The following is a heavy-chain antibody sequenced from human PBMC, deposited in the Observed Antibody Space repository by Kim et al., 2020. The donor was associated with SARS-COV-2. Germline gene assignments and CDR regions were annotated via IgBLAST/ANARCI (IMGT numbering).Heavy chain of an antibody. Sequence: GGSLRLSCAASGFIFHNFAINWVRQPPGKGLEWVSGIGWNSDVIGYGDSVRGRFTISRDNAKNSVYLEMNSLRPEDTALYYCVKDIALSGYRAFDIWGQGTMVTVSS. CDR3: VKDIALSGYRAFDI. CDR2: IGWNSDVI. J-gene: IGHJ3*02. V-gene: IGHV3-9*01. CDR1: GFIFHNFA. D-gene: IGHD5-18*01.